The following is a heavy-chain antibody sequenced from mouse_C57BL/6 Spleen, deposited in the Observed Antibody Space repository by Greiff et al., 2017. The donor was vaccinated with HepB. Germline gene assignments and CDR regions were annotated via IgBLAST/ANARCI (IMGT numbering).Heavy chain of an antibody. V-gene: IGHV1-82*01. CDR3: AEYGSSLAGFAY. CDR1: GYAFSSSW. J-gene: IGHJ3*01. D-gene: IGHD1-1*01. CDR2: IYPGDGDT. Sequence: VQLQESGPELVKPGASVKISCKASGYAFSSSWMNWVKQRPGKGLEWIGRIYPGDGDTNYNGKFKGKATLTADKSSSTAYMQLSSLTSEDSAVYFCAEYGSSLAGFAYWGQGTLVTVSA.